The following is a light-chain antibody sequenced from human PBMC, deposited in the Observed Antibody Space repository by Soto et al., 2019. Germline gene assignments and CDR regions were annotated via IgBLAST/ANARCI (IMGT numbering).Light chain of an antibody. J-gene: IGKJ2*01. CDR1: QRVSGSS. CDR2: RGS. CDR3: QQYGNSPS. V-gene: IGKV3-20*01. Sequence: VLTQSPGTLSLSPGDRATLSCRASQRVSGSSLAWYQQKPGQAPRLLIYRGSNRATGVPDRFSGSVSVADFTLSISRLEPEDFAVYHCQQYGNSPSFGQGTKLEIK.